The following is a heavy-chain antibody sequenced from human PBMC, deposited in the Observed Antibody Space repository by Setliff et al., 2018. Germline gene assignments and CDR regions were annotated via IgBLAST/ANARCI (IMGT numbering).Heavy chain of an antibody. J-gene: IGHJ1*01. Sequence: GESLKISCKGSGYTFMTYWIGWVRQMPGKGLEWMGLIYPGDSDTRYSPSFQGQVTIPADKSISTAYLQLSSLKASDTAIYYCARRAVTAEYFQHWGHGTLVTVSS. CDR2: IYPGDSDT. D-gene: IGHD4-17*01. CDR1: GYTFMTYW. CDR3: ARRAVTAEYFQH. V-gene: IGHV5-51*01.